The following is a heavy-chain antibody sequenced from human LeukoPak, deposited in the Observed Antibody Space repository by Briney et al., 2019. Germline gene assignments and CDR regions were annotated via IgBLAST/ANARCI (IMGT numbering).Heavy chain of an antibody. Sequence: GGSLRLSCAASGFTFSSYSMNWVRQAPGKGLEWVSYISSSSSTIYYADSVKGRFTISRDTSKNTLYLQMNSLRAEDTALYYCATDVRGTTVSPLDFWGQGTLVTVSS. CDR3: ATDVRGTTVSPLDF. D-gene: IGHD4-17*01. CDR2: ISSSSSTI. CDR1: GFTFSSYS. V-gene: IGHV3-48*01. J-gene: IGHJ4*02.